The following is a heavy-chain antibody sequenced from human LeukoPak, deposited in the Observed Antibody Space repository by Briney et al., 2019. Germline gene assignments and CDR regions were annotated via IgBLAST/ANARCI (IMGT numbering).Heavy chain of an antibody. CDR1: GFTFSYFY. CDR3: AKGKASGWYIVDY. D-gene: IGHD6-19*01. Sequence: GGSLRLSCAASGFTFSYFYMTWIRQAPGKGLEWVSYISSSGSTIYYADSVKGRFTISRDNSKNTLYLQMNSLRAEDTAVYYCAKGKASGWYIVDYWGQGTLVTVSS. CDR2: ISSSGSTI. J-gene: IGHJ4*02. V-gene: IGHV3-11*01.